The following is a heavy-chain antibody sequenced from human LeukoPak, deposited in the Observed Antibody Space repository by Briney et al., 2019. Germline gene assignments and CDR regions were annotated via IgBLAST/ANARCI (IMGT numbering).Heavy chain of an antibody. CDR3: ARDNERYSSGWYTGGDY. Sequence: GGSLRLSCVGSGFTFSGYSMNWVRQAPGKGLEWVSSISISSNYIYYTDSVKGRCTISRDNGKNSLYLQMNSLRAEDTAVYYCARDNERYSSGWYTGGDYWGQGTLVTVSS. D-gene: IGHD6-19*01. CDR1: GFTFSGYS. CDR2: ISISSNYI. V-gene: IGHV3-21*01. J-gene: IGHJ4*02.